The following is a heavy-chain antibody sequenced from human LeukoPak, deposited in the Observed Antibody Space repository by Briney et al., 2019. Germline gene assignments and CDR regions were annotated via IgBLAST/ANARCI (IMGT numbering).Heavy chain of an antibody. Sequence: ASVKVSFKASVYTFTSYGISWVRQTPAQGLAWMEWTSAYSGNTNYAQKFQGRVTMTTETSTSTAYMKLRRLTSNDTAVYYGARDLPCSSSDRTPFDYCGQGTLVTVS. CDR3: ARDLPCSSSDRTPFDY. CDR1: VYTFTSYG. V-gene: IGHV1-18*01. D-gene: IGHD6-6*01. CDR2: TSAYSGNT. J-gene: IGHJ4*02.